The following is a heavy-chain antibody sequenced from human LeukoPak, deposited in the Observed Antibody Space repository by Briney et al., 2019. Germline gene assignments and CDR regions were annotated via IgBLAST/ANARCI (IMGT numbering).Heavy chain of an antibody. CDR2: ISSSSSTI. D-gene: IGHD6-13*01. Sequence: GGSLRLSCAASGFTFSSYSMNWVRHAPGEGLEWVSYISSSSSTIYYADSVKGRFTISRDNAKNSLYLQMNSLRSDDTAVYYCARAKTSGLAAAADYWGQGTLVTVSS. J-gene: IGHJ4*02. V-gene: IGHV3-48*01. CDR3: ARAKTSGLAAAADY. CDR1: GFTFSSYS.